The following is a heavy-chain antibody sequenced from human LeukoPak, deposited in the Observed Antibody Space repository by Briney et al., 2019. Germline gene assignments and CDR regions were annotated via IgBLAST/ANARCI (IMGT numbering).Heavy chain of an antibody. V-gene: IGHV4-59*01. CDR3: ARGQGYSYGYEWFDP. D-gene: IGHD5-18*01. J-gene: IGHJ5*02. Sequence: PSETLSLTCSVPGGSISIYYWSWIRQPPGKGLEWIGYIYYSGSANYNPSLKSRVTISVDTSKNQFSLKLSSVTAADTAVYYCARGQGYSYGYEWFDPWGQGTLVTVSS. CDR1: GGSISIYY. CDR2: IYYSGSA.